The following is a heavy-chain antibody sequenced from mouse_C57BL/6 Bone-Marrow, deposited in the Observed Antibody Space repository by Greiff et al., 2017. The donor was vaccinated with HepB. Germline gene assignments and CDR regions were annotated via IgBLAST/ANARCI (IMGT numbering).Heavy chain of an antibody. Sequence: QVQLKESGAELARPGASVKLSCKASGYTFTSYGISWVKQRTGQGLEWIGEIYPRSGNTYYNEKFKGKATLTADKSSSTAYMELRSLTSEDSAVYFCARRTGYAMDYWGQGTSVTVSS. CDR1: GYTFTSYG. J-gene: IGHJ4*01. CDR2: IYPRSGNT. CDR3: ARRTGYAMDY. D-gene: IGHD3-3*01. V-gene: IGHV1-81*01.